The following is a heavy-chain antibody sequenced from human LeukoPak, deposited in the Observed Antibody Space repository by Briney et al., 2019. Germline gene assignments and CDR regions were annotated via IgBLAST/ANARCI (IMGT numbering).Heavy chain of an antibody. V-gene: IGHV3-48*03. Sequence: GGSLRLSCAASGFTFSNYEMNWVRQAPGKGLEWCSYISDSGTTIYYGDSVKGRFTISRDNAKKSLYLQMNTLSAEDTAVYYCARVRYFDWLGPFDYWGQGTLVTVSS. D-gene: IGHD3-9*01. CDR1: GFTFSNYE. CDR2: ISDSGTTI. J-gene: IGHJ4*02. CDR3: ARVRYFDWLGPFDY.